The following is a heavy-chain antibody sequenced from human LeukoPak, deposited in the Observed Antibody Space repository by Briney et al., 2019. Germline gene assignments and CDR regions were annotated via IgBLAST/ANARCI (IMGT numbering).Heavy chain of an antibody. CDR1: GFTFSNYW. CDR2: IKQDGSNK. D-gene: IGHD3-9*01. J-gene: IGHJ4*02. V-gene: IGHV3-7*03. Sequence: GGSLRLSCAASGFTFSNYWMTWVRQAPGKGLEWVANIKQDGSNKYYADSVKGRFTISRDNSKNTVHLQMNSLRAEDTAVYYCAMRDTSGYYYPFDYWGQGALVTVSS. CDR3: AMRDTSGYYYPFDY.